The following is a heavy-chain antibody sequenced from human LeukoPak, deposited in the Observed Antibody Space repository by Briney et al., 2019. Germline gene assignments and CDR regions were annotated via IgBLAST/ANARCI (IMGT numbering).Heavy chain of an antibody. CDR1: GFTFSSYW. Sequence: PGGSLRLSCAASGFTFSSYWMSWVRQAPGKGLEWVANIKQDGSEKYYVDSVKGRFTISRDNAKNSLYLQMNSLRAEDTAVYYCARDRRGGWFGELFHDAFDIWGQGTMVTVSS. D-gene: IGHD3-10*01. CDR2: IKQDGSEK. J-gene: IGHJ3*02. CDR3: ARDRRGGWFGELFHDAFDI. V-gene: IGHV3-7*03.